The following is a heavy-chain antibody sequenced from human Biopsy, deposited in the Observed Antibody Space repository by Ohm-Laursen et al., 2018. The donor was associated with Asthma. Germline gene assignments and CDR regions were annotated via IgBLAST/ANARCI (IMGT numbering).Heavy chain of an antibody. D-gene: IGHD3-10*01. CDR2: ISVYNGNT. CDR3: ARAVDYSHYYGIDV. CDR1: GYTFINYA. V-gene: IGHV1-18*01. J-gene: IGHJ6*02. Sequence: GSSVKVSCKASGYTFINYAIHWVRQAPGQRLEWMGWISVYNGNTKVAQKLQDRVTMITDTSTSTAYMELRSLRSDGTAVYFCARAVDYSHYYGIDVWGQGTTVTVS.